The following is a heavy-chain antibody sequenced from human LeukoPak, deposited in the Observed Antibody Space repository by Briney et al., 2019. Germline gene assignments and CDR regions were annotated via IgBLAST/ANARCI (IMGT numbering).Heavy chain of an antibody. V-gene: IGHV1-46*01. D-gene: IGHD5-18*01. CDR3: AREAGTAMAPFDY. CDR1: GYTFTWYY. CDR2: INPSGGST. Sequence: ASVKVSCKASGYTFTWYYIHWVRQAPGQGLEWMGIINPSGGSTSYAQKFQGRVTMTRDTSTSTVYMELSSLRSEDTAVYYCAREAGTAMAPFDYWGQGTLVTVSS. J-gene: IGHJ4*02.